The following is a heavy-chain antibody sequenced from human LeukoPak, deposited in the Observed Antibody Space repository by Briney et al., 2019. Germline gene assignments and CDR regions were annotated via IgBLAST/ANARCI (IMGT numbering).Heavy chain of an antibody. V-gene: IGHV1-46*01. Sequence: ASVKVSCKASGYTFTSYYMHWVRQAPGQGLEWMGIINPSGGSTTYAQKFQGRVTMTRDTSTSTVYMELSSLRSEDTAVYYCERENGGYSFDYWGQGTLVTVSS. J-gene: IGHJ4*02. D-gene: IGHD2-21*02. CDR2: INPSGGST. CDR3: ERENGGYSFDY. CDR1: GYTFTSYY.